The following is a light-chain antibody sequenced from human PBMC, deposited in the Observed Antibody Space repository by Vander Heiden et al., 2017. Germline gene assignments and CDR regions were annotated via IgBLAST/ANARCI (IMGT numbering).Light chain of an antibody. CDR1: QDISNH. CDR2: DAT. Sequence: DIQMTQSPSSLSASVGDRVTITCQASQDISNHLNWYQQKPRKAPNLLIYDATNLKTGVPSRCSGSGSGTDFTLTISSLQPEDIATYYCQQYVNLLSFGGGTKVEIK. V-gene: IGKV1-33*01. J-gene: IGKJ4*01. CDR3: QQYVNLLS.